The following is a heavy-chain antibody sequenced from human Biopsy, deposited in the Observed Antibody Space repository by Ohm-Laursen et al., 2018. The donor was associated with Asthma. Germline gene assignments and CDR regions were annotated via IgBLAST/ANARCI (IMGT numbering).Heavy chain of an antibody. CDR2: ICSGDNT. CDR1: GFSVSTKY. J-gene: IGHJ6*02. V-gene: IGHV3-53*01. D-gene: IGHD5-24*01. CDR3: ARISRLGYNSLDYGMDV. Sequence: SLRLSCAASGFSVSTKYMSWVRQAPGKGLEWVSLICSGDNTYYADSVKGRFTISRDHSKLYLQMNNLRAEDTAVYHCARISRLGYNSLDYGMDVWGQGTAVTVSS.